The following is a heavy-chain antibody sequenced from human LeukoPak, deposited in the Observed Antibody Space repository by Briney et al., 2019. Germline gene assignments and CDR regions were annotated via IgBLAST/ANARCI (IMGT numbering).Heavy chain of an antibody. CDR1: GGSMSSNSYY. J-gene: IGHJ3*02. V-gene: IGHV4-39*01. CDR3: ARRSDILSYVFDI. CDR2: VYYSGST. Sequence: PSETLSLTCTVSGGSMSSNSYYWAWIRQSPGKGLEWIGSVYYSGSTYYNPSLKSRLTISVDTSKNQFSLKLSSVTAADTAVYYCARRSDILSYVFDIWGQGTMVTVSS. D-gene: IGHD3-9*01.